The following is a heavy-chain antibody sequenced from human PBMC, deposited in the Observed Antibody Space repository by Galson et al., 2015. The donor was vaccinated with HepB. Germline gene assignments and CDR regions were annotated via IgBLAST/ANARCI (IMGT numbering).Heavy chain of an antibody. CDR3: AKVGSSGWTFDY. D-gene: IGHD6-19*01. CDR2: ISASGGDT. CDR1: GFSFSSYA. J-gene: IGHJ4*02. V-gene: IGHV3-23*01. Sequence: SLRLSCAASGFSFSSYAMNWVRQAPGKGLEWLSAISASGGDTNYADAAKGRFTISRDNSKNTLYLQMNSLRAEDTAVYYCAKVGSSGWTFDYWGQGTLVTV.